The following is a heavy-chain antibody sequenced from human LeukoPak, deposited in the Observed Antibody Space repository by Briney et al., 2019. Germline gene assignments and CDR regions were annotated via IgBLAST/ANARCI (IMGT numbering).Heavy chain of an antibody. V-gene: IGHV4-34*01. CDR3: ARRDCYGTFLH. CDR1: GGSFSGYY. J-gene: IGHJ1*01. Sequence: SETLSLTCAVYGGSFSGYYWSWIRQPPGKGLERIGEINHSGSTNYNPSLKSRVTISVDTSKKQFSLKLNSVTAADTAVFYCARRDCYGTFLHWGPGTLVTVSS. D-gene: IGHD2-21*02. CDR2: INHSGST.